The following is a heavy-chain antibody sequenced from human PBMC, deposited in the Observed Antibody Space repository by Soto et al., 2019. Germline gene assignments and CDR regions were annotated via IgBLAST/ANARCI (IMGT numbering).Heavy chain of an antibody. CDR3: ARDDDILTGPGY. CDR2: VSSSSTTI. CDR1: GFAFSSHS. J-gene: IGHJ4*02. D-gene: IGHD3-9*01. V-gene: IGHV3-48*04. Sequence: PGGSLRLACVVSGFAFSSHSMDWVRQIPGRGLEWVAYVSSSSTTIYYADSVKGRFTISRDSAKNSLYLQMNSLRAEDTAVYYCARDDDILTGPGYWGQGTLVTVSS.